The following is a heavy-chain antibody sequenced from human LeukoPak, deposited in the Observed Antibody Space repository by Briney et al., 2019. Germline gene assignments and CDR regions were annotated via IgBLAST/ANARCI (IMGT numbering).Heavy chain of an antibody. Sequence: KPSETLSLTCTVSGGSISSSRYYWGWIRQPPGKGLEWIGNINYSGSTYYSPSLKGRVTISVDTSKNQFSLKLSSVTAADTAVYYCARVEWFGELSPFDIWGQGTMVTVSS. CDR3: ARVEWFGELSPFDI. J-gene: IGHJ3*02. CDR1: GGSISSSRYY. V-gene: IGHV4-39*07. CDR2: INYSGST. D-gene: IGHD3-10*01.